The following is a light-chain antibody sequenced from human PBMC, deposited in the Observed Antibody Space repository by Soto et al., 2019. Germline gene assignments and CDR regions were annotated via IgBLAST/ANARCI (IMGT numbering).Light chain of an antibody. CDR1: SRDVGSYNL. Sequence: QSVLTQPASVSGSPGQSITISCTGTSRDVGSYNLVSWYQQHPGKAPKLMIYEGSKRPSGVSNRFSGSKSGNTAFLTISGLQAEDEADYHCCSYAGSSVVFGGGTKLTVL. CDR3: CSYAGSSVV. V-gene: IGLV2-23*01. J-gene: IGLJ2*01. CDR2: EGS.